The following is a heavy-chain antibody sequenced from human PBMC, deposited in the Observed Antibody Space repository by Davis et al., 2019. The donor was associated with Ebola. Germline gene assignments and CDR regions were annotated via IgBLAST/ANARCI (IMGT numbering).Heavy chain of an antibody. CDR1: GYSFTSYW. CDR3: ARGTNGYNPGGYFDS. Sequence: GESLKISCKTSGYSFTSYWIGWVRQMPGKGLEWMGIIYPGDSDTRYSPSLQGQVTISADKSISTAYLQWSSLKASDTAIYYCARGTNGYNPGGYFDSWGQGTLVTVSS. D-gene: IGHD5-24*01. V-gene: IGHV5-51*01. CDR2: IYPGDSDT. J-gene: IGHJ4*02.